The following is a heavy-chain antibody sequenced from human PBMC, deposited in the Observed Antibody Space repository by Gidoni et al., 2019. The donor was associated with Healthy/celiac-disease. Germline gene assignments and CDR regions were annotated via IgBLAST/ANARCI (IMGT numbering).Heavy chain of an antibody. D-gene: IGHD3-10*01. CDR1: VYSFTSYL. V-gene: IGHV5-51*01. CDR3: ARLPGERGLSSWVH. Sequence: DVHLVQSGAEVKTPGHSLTISCKGSVYSFTSYLIGWLRQMPWKVLEWMVIIYPGDSDTRYSPSFQGKVTIAADKSISTAYLQWSSLKASDTAMYYCARLPGERGLSSWVHWGKRTLVTVTS. J-gene: IGHJ4*02. CDR2: IYPGDSDT.